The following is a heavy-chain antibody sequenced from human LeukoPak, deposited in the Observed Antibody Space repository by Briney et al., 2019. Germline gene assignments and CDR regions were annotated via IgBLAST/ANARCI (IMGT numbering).Heavy chain of an antibody. D-gene: IGHD2-21*01. CDR3: ARGRYCGETTCSDFDS. CDR1: GYTFTDYY. CDR2: INPNSGGT. J-gene: IGHJ4*02. Sequence: ASVKVSCKASGYTFTDYYMHWVRQAPGPGLEWMGWINPNSGGTDYAQKFQGRVTLIRDTSISTAYMELSRLTSDDTAVYYCARGRYCGETTCSDFDSWGQGPLVTVSS. V-gene: IGHV1-2*02.